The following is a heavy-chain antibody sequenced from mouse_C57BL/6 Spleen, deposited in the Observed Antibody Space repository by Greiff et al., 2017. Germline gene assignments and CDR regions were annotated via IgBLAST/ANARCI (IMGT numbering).Heavy chain of an antibody. J-gene: IGHJ2*01. Sequence: QVQLQQPGAELVKPGASVKLSCKASGYTFTSYWMHWVKQRPGQGLEWIGMIHPNSGSTNYNEKFKSKATLTVDKSSSTAYMQLSSLTSEDSAVYYCARARGYGNFPFDYWGQGTTLTVSS. CDR3: ARARGYGNFPFDY. D-gene: IGHD2-1*01. CDR1: GYTFTSYW. V-gene: IGHV1-64*01. CDR2: IHPNSGST.